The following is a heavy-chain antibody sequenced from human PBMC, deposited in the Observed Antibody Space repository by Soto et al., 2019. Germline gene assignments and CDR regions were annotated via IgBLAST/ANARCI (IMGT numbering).Heavy chain of an antibody. V-gene: IGHV1-69*13. Sequence: SVRLSWKASGGTLSRYAISRVRRSPGQGLEWMGGIIPIFGTANYAQKFQGRVTITADESTSTAYMDMSILRLEDMDVYSCARAACSSSSGPNQYQLSYWGQRTLVPGSS. J-gene: IGHJ1*01. CDR1: GGTLSRYA. CDR3: ARAACSSSSGPNQYQLSY. CDR2: IIPIFGTA. D-gene: IGHD2-2*01.